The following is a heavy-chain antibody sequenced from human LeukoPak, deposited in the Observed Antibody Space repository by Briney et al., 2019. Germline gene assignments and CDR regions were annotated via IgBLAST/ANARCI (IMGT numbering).Heavy chain of an antibody. CDR2: IYTSGST. V-gene: IGHV4-61*02. CDR1: GGSISSGSYY. J-gene: IGHJ4*02. D-gene: IGHD4-23*01. Sequence: SETLSLICTVSGGSISSGSYYWSWIRQPAGKGLEWIGRIYTSGSTNYNPSLKSRVTISVDTSKNQFSLKLSSVTAADTAVYYCARDRDYGGNSDYWGQGTLVTVSS. CDR3: ARDRDYGGNSDY.